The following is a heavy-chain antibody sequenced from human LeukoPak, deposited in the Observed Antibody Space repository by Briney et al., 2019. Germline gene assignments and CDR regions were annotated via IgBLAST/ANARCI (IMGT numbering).Heavy chain of an antibody. CDR3: ASTYYYDSSGYYYFFEFDY. CDR1: GGTFSSYA. CDR2: IIPIFGTA. Sequence: SVKVSCKASGGTFSSYAISWVRQAPGQGLEWMGGIIPIFGTANYAQKFQGRVTITADKSTSTAYMELSSLRSEDTAVYYCASTYYYDSSGYYYFFEFDYWGQGTLVTVSS. D-gene: IGHD3-22*01. V-gene: IGHV1-69*06. J-gene: IGHJ4*02.